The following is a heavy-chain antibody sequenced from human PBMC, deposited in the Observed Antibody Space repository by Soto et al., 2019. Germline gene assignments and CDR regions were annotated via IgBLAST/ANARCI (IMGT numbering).Heavy chain of an antibody. J-gene: IGHJ4*02. CDR1: GGSISGGGYY. CDR3: ARESGSGSYYHY. V-gene: IGHV4-31*03. D-gene: IGHD3-10*01. Sequence: QVQLQESGPGLVKPSQTLSLTCTVSGGSISGGGYYWSWIRQHPGKGLEWIGYIYYSGSTYYNPSLKSRVTISVDTSKNQFSLKLSSVTAADTAVYYCARESGSGSYYHYWGQGTLVTVSS. CDR2: IYYSGST.